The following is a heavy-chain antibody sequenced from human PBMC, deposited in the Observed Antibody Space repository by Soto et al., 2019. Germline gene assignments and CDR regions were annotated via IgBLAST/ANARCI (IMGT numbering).Heavy chain of an antibody. V-gene: IGHV3-48*03. J-gene: IGHJ2*01. Sequence: PEGSLRLSCAASGFTFSSYEMNWVRQAPGKGLEWVSYISSSGSTIYYADSVKGRFTISRDNAKNSLYLQMNSLRAEDTAVYYCARAAMVIGGYWYFDLWGRGTLVTVSS. D-gene: IGHD5-18*01. CDR3: ARAAMVIGGYWYFDL. CDR1: GFTFSSYE. CDR2: ISSSGSTI.